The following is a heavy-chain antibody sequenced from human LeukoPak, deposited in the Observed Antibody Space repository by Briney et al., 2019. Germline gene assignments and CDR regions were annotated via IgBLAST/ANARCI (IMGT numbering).Heavy chain of an antibody. V-gene: IGHV3-74*01. D-gene: IGHD3-16*01. J-gene: IGHJ6*02. CDR3: ARVRGRGGGDYYYYGMDV. CDR1: GFTFSSYW. Sequence: GGSLRLSCAASGFTFSSYWMHWVRQAPGKGLVWVSRINSDGSSTSYADSVKGRFTISRDNSKNTLWLQMNSLRVEDTAVYYCARVRGRGGGDYYYYGMDVWGQGTTVIVSS. CDR2: INSDGSST.